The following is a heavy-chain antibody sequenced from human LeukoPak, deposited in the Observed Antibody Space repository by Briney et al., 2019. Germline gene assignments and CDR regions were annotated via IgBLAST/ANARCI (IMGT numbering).Heavy chain of an antibody. J-gene: IGHJ4*02. CDR3: AREGWSGLQFDY. CDR1: GFAFSSYS. D-gene: IGHD3-10*02. V-gene: IGHV3-21*01. Sequence: GGSLRLSCAASGFAFSSYSMNWVRQAPGKGLEWVSSISSSSSYIYYADSVKGRFTISRDNAKNSLYLQMNSLRAEDTAVYYCAREGWSGLQFDYWGQGTLVTVSS. CDR2: ISSSSSYI.